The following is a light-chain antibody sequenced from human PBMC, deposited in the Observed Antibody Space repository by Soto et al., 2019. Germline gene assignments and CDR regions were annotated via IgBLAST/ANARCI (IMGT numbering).Light chain of an antibody. CDR3: QQYKDWPHT. V-gene: IGKV3-15*01. CDR2: GAS. J-gene: IGKJ1*01. Sequence: EIVMTQSPATLSVSPGVRDTLSCRASQSVSDYLAWYQQRPGQAPRLLIFGASTRATGFPARFSGSGSGTEFTLTISSLQSEDFAVYYCQQYKDWPHTFGQGTKVDI. CDR1: QSVSDY.